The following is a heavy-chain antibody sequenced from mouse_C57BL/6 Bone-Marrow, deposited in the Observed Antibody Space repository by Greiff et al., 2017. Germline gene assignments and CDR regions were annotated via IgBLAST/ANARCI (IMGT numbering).Heavy chain of an antibody. D-gene: IGHD1-1*01. CDR1: GYTFTNYW. J-gene: IGHJ1*03. V-gene: IGHV1-63*01. CDR3: ARGIYYYGSSYFDV. CDR2: IYPGGGYT. Sequence: QVQLKESGAELVRPGTSVKMSCKASGYTFTNYWIGWAKQRPGHGLEWIGDIYPGGGYTNYNEKFKGKATLTADKSSSTAYMQFSSLTSEDSAIYDCARGIYYYGSSYFDVWGTGTTVTVSS.